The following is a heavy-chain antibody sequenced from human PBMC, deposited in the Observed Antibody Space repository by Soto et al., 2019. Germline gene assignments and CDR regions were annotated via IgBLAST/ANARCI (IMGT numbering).Heavy chain of an antibody. CDR3: AKSLSNRYCSGGSCHVVVY. V-gene: IGHV3-23*01. J-gene: IGHJ4*02. CDR2: ISGSGGST. CDR1: GFTFSSYA. D-gene: IGHD2-15*01. Sequence: GGSLRLSCAASGFTFSSYAMSWVRQAPGKGLEWVSAISGSGGSTYYADSVKGRFTISRDNSKNTLYLQMNSLRAEDTAVYYCAKSLSNRYCSGGSCHVVVYWGQGTLVTVSS.